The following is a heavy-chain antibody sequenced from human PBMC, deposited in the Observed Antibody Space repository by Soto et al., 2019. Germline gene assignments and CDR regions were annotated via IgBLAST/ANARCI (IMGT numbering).Heavy chain of an antibody. CDR2: INSDGSTT. D-gene: IGHD6-19*01. CDR3: ARSPSSGWYYFDY. Sequence: EVQLVESGGGLVQPGGSLRLSCAASEFTFSNYWMYWVRQVPGKGLVWVSRINSDGSTTSYADSVKGRFTISRDNAKNTLYLQTNSLRAEDTAVYYCARSPSSGWYYFDYWGQGALVTVSS. J-gene: IGHJ4*02. CDR1: EFTFSNYW. V-gene: IGHV3-74*01.